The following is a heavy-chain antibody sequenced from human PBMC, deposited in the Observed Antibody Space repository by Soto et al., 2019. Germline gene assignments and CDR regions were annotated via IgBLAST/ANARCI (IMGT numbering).Heavy chain of an antibody. CDR2: ISDSGSS. J-gene: IGHJ4*02. CDR1: GGSISSGRFY. D-gene: IGHD3-9*01. Sequence: QVQLQESGPGLVKPSQTLTLTCTVSGGSISSGRFYWSWIRQHPGKGLEWIGHISDSGSSYYNPSLESRVTISVDTSENQFSLKLSAVTAADTAVYFCARTTFYDIFTAYYSLFDYWGQGTKVTVS. CDR3: ARTTFYDIFTAYYSLFDY. V-gene: IGHV4-31*03.